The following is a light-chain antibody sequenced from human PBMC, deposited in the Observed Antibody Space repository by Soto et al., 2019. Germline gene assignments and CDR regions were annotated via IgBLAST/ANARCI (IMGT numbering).Light chain of an antibody. CDR3: QQYDNLLT. CDR2: DAS. J-gene: IGKJ4*01. V-gene: IGKV1-33*01. Sequence: DIQMTQSPSSLSASVGDRVTITCQASQDISNYLNWYQQKPGKAPKLLIYDASNLETGVPSRFSESGSGTDFTFTISSLQPEEIATYYCQQYDNLLTFGGGTKVEIK. CDR1: QDISNY.